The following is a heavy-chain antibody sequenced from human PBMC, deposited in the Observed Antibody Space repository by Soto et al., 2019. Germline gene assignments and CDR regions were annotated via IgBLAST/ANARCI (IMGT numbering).Heavy chain of an antibody. CDR1: GGSISSYY. CDR2: IYYSGST. CDR3: ARRLAVAGTYWFDP. Sequence: SETLSLTCTVSGGSISSYYWSWIRQPPGKGLEWIGYIYYSGSTNYNPSLKSRVTISVDTSKNQFSLKLSSVTAADTAVYYCARRLAVAGTYWFDPWGQGTLVTVSS. J-gene: IGHJ5*02. D-gene: IGHD6-19*01. V-gene: IGHV4-59*08.